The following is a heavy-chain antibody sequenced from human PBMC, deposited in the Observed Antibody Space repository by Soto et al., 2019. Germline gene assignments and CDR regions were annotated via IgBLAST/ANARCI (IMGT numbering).Heavy chain of an antibody. Sequence: EVQLVESGGGLVKPGGSLRLSCAASGFTFSSYSMNWVRQAPGKGLEWVSSISSSSSYIYYADSVKGRFTISRDNAKNSLYLQMNSLRAEDTAVYYCARELHDSSGYYYDVNDYWGQGTLVTVSS. CDR3: ARELHDSSGYYYDVNDY. CDR1: GFTFSSYS. D-gene: IGHD3-22*01. J-gene: IGHJ4*02. CDR2: ISSSSSYI. V-gene: IGHV3-21*01.